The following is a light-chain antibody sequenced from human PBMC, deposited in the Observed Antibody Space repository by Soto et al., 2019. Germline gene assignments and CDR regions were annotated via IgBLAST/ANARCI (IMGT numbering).Light chain of an antibody. J-gene: IGKJ4*01. CDR3: QQYNNWPPKFT. CDR2: GAS. V-gene: IGKV3-15*01. Sequence: EIVMTQSPATLSVSPGERTTLSCRASQCVSCILAWYQQKPGQAPRLLIYGASTRATGIPARFSGSGSGTEFTLTISSLQSEDFAVYYCQQYNNWPPKFTFGGGTKVDIK. CDR1: QCVSCI.